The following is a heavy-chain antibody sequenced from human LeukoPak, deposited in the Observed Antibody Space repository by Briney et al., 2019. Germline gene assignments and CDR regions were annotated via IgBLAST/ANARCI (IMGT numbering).Heavy chain of an antibody. Sequence: SETLSLTCTVSGGSLSRGDSYWSSIRQHPGKGLEWIGYIYYSGSTHYNPSLKSRVTISVDTAKNQFSLKLTSVTAADTAVYYCAREHDSSGDWFDPWGQGTLVTVSS. V-gene: IGHV4-31*03. J-gene: IGHJ5*02. CDR3: AREHDSSGDWFDP. CDR2: IYYSGST. CDR1: GGSLSRGDSY. D-gene: IGHD3-22*01.